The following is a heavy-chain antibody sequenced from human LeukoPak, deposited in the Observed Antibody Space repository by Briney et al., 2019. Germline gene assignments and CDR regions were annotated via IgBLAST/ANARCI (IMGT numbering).Heavy chain of an antibody. J-gene: IGHJ4*02. CDR1: GFTFSSYV. V-gene: IGHV3-23*01. Sequence: GGSLRLSCAASGFTFSSYVMSWVRQAPGKGQEWVSGISGSGGITYYADSVKGRFTISRDNSRNTLYLQMNSLRAEDTAVYYCARGRGLIIPLDYWGQGTLVTVSS. CDR2: ISGSGGIT. CDR3: ARGRGLIIPLDY. D-gene: IGHD3-10*01.